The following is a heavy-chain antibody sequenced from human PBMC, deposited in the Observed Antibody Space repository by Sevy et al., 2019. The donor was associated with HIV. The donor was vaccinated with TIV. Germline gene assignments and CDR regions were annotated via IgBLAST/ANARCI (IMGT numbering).Heavy chain of an antibody. CDR3: ARYYAYYYYMDV. Sequence: LSLTCTVSGGSISGYYWSWIRQPPGKGLEWIGYIYYSGSTNYNPSLKSRVTISVDTSKNQFSLKLSSVTAADTAVYYCARYYAYYYYMDVWGKGTTVTVSS. CDR2: IYYSGST. J-gene: IGHJ6*03. V-gene: IGHV4-59*01. D-gene: IGHD3-10*01. CDR1: GGSISGYY.